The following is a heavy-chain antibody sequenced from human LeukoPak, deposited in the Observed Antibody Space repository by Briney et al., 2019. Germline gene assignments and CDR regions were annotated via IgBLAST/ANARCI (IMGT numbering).Heavy chain of an antibody. CDR2: IRYDGSNK. CDR3: AKDGGSWSFDY. J-gene: IGHJ4*02. V-gene: IGHV3-30*02. CDR1: GFTVSSNY. Sequence: GSLRLSCAASGFTVSSNYMSWVRQAPGKGLEWVAFIRYDGSNKYYVDSVKGRFTISRDNSKKTLDLQMVSLRAEDTGLYYCAKDGGSWSFDYWGQGTLVTVSS. D-gene: IGHD6-13*01.